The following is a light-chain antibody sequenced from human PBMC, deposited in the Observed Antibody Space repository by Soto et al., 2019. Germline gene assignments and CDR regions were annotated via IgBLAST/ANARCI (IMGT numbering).Light chain of an antibody. CDR3: QQYGSSPRT. V-gene: IGKV3-20*01. CDR2: GAS. Sequence: EIVFTPSPGPLSLSPGERATLSCRASQSVSSSYLAWYQQKPGQAPRLLIYGASSRATGIPDRFSGSGSGTDFTLTITRLEPEDFAVYYCQQYGSSPRTFGQGTRLEIK. J-gene: IGKJ5*01. CDR1: QSVSSSY.